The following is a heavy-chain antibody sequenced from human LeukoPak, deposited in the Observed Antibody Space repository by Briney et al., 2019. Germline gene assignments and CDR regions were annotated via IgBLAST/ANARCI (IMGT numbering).Heavy chain of an antibody. CDR1: GFTFSSYA. Sequence: GSLRLSCAASGFTFSSYALSWVRQAPGKGLEWVSYISSSSSTIYYADSVKGRFTISRDNAKNSLYLQMNSLRDEDTAVYYCARICSSGCRTPSGGYWGQGTLVTVSS. CDR3: ARICSSGCRTPSGGY. V-gene: IGHV3-48*02. CDR2: ISSSSSTI. D-gene: IGHD6-19*01. J-gene: IGHJ4*02.